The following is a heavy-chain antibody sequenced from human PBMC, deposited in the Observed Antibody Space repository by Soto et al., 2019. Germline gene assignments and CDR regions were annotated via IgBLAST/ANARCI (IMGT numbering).Heavy chain of an antibody. CDR3: AKHGPDILTGYYAFDI. D-gene: IGHD3-9*01. V-gene: IGHV3-23*01. Sequence: GGSLRLSCAASGFTFSSYAMSWVRQAPGKGLEWVSAISGSGGSTYYADSVKGRFTISRDNSKNTLYLQMNSLRAEDTAVYYCAKHGPDILTGYYAFDIWGQGTMVTVSS. J-gene: IGHJ3*02. CDR1: GFTFSSYA. CDR2: ISGSGGST.